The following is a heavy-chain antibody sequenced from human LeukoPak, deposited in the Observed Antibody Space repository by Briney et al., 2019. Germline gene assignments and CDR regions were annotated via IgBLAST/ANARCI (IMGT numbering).Heavy chain of an antibody. CDR1: GFIFSSYW. D-gene: IGHD6-13*01. Sequence: GGSLRLSCAASGFIFSSYWMHWVRQGPGKGPVWVSCMNTDGSATTYADSVKGRFTISRDSAKNTLYLQMNSLRVEDTAVYYCARGSKYSSSWYVDYWGQGTLVTVSS. V-gene: IGHV3-74*01. CDR2: MNTDGSAT. CDR3: ARGSKYSSSWYVDY. J-gene: IGHJ4*02.